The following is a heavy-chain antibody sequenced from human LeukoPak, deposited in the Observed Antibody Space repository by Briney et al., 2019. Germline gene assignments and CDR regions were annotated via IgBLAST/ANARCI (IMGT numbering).Heavy chain of an antibody. Sequence: ASVKVSCKASGYTFTSYYMHWVRQAPGQGLEWMGIINPSGGSTSYAQKFQGRVTMTRDMSTSTVYMELSSLRSEDTAVYYCARDISGYDSSGYYYVWLAEYFQHWGQGTLVTVSS. D-gene: IGHD3-22*01. V-gene: IGHV1-46*01. CDR2: INPSGGST. J-gene: IGHJ1*01. CDR3: ARDISGYDSSGYYYVWLAEYFQH. CDR1: GYTFTSYY.